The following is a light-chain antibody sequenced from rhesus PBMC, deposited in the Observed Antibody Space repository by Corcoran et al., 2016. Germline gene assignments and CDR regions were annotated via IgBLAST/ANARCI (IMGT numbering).Light chain of an antibody. CDR1: QDISSW. V-gene: IGKV1-19*01. Sequence: DIQMTQSPSSLSASVGDKVTITCHASQDISSWLAWYQQKPGKAPKPLIYYASSLQSGVPSRSSGSGSVTYYTLTISGLQPGDFATYYCQQYDDLPLTFGGGTKVEIK. J-gene: IGKJ4*01. CDR2: YAS. CDR3: QQYDDLPLT.